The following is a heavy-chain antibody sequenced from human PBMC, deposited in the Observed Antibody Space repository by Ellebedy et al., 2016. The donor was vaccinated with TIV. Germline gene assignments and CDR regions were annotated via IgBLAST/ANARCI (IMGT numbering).Heavy chain of an antibody. CDR1: GPSFSNYW. V-gene: IGHV5-51*01. CDR2: IYPSDSDT. CDR3: ARQGSDGMDV. D-gene: IGHD2-15*01. Sequence: GESLNISCTGSGPSFSNYWIALVRQLPGKGPEWTGIIYPSDSDTWYSPSLQGQVTISADRSINTAYLQWSSLKASDTAIYYCARQGSDGMDVWGQGTTVTVS. J-gene: IGHJ6*02.